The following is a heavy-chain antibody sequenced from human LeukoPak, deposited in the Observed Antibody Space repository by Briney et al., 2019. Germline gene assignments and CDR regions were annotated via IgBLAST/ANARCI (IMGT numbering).Heavy chain of an antibody. D-gene: IGHD6-25*01. CDR3: ARDFTAAWRLFGY. V-gene: IGHV3-21*01. Sequence: GGSLRLSCAASGFTFSSYSMNWVRQAPGKGLEWVSSISSSSSYIYYADSVKGRFTISRDNAKNSLYLQMNSLRAEDTAVYYCARDFTAAWRLFGYWGQGTLVTVSS. J-gene: IGHJ4*02. CDR2: ISSSSSYI. CDR1: GFTFSSYS.